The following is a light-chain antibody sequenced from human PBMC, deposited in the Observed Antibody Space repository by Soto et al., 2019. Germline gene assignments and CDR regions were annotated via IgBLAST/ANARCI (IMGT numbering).Light chain of an antibody. CDR1: HSVSSN. CDR3: QQYNNRPFT. V-gene: IGKV3-15*01. Sequence: EIVMTQSPATLSVSPGERATLSCRASHSVSSNLAWYQQKPGQAPRLLIYGASTRATGIPARFSGSGSGTEFTLTISSLQSEDFAVYYCQQYNNRPFTVGPGTKVDIK. CDR2: GAS. J-gene: IGKJ3*01.